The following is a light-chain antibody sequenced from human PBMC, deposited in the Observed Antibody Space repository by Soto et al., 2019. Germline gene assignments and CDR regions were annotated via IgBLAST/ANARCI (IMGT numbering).Light chain of an antibody. V-gene: IGKV3-15*01. CDR3: QQRDYWQVT. CDR1: QSVNSN. CDR2: GAS. Sequence: DTVMTQSRATLSVSPVEIATLSCRASQSVNSNLAWYQQKLGQAPRVLIYGASTRATGIPDRFSGSGSGTDFTLTISRLEPEDFAVYYCQQRDYWQVTFGQGTRLAIK. J-gene: IGKJ5*01.